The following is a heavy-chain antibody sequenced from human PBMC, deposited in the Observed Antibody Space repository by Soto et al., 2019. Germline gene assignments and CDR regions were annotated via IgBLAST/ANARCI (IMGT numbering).Heavy chain of an antibody. CDR3: ARESKRDYGDRDAFDI. D-gene: IGHD4-17*01. J-gene: IGHJ3*02. CDR1: GFTFSSYG. V-gene: IGHV3-33*01. CDR2: IWYDGSNK. Sequence: GGFLRLSCAASGFTFSSYGMHWVRQAPGKGLEWVAVIWYDGSNKYYADSVKGRFTISRDNSKNTLYLQMNSLRAEDTAVYYCARESKRDYGDRDAFDIWGQGTMVTVSS.